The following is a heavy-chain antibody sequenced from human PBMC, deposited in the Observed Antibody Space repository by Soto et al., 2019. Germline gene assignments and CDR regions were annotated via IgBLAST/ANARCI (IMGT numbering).Heavy chain of an antibody. CDR2: INHSGST. J-gene: IGHJ6*02. CDR1: GGSFSGYY. CDR3: ARGRRYYYGSGSYYNVGYYYGMDV. D-gene: IGHD3-10*01. Sequence: SETLSLTCAVYGGSFSGYYWSWIRQPPGKGLEWIGEINHSGSTNYNPSLKSRVTISVDTSKNQFSLKLSSVTAADTAVYYCARGRRYYYGSGSYYNVGYYYGMDVWGQGTTVTVSS. V-gene: IGHV4-34*01.